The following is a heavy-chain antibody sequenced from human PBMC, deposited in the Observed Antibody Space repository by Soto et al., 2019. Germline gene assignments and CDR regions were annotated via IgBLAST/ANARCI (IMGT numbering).Heavy chain of an antibody. J-gene: IGHJ6*02. Sequence: PGGSLRLSCAASGSTFSSYSMNWVRQAPGKGLEWVSSISSSSSYIYYADSVKGRFTISRDNAKNSLYLQMNSLRAEDTAVYYCARPANYDFWSGYGLDYYYGMDVWGQGTTVTVSS. CDR1: GSTFSSYS. D-gene: IGHD3-3*01. V-gene: IGHV3-21*01. CDR2: ISSSSSYI. CDR3: ARPANYDFWSGYGLDYYYGMDV.